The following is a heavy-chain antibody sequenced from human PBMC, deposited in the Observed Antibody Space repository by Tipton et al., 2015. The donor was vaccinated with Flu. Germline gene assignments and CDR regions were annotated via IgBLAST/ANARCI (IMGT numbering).Heavy chain of an antibody. CDR1: GFTFSNEW. CDR2: INQDGSEK. CDR3: SVRLDY. Sequence: SLRLSCAGSGFTFSNEWMDWVRQAPGKGLEWVANINQDGSEKHYVDSVKGRFTISRDNAKNSLSLQMDSLRAEDTALYYCSVRLDYWGQGTPVTVSS. J-gene: IGHJ4*02. V-gene: IGHV3-7*01.